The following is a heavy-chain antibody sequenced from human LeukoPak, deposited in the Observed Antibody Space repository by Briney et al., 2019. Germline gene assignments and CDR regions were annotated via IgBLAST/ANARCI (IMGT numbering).Heavy chain of an antibody. CDR3: ARDWVTQKLSLDFDY. Sequence: ASVEVSCKASGYTFTSYGISWVRQAPGQGLEWMGWISAYNGNTNYAQKLQGRVTMTTDTSTSTAYMELRSLRSDDTAVYYCARDWVTQKLSLDFDYWGQGTLVTVSS. J-gene: IGHJ4*02. D-gene: IGHD4-23*01. V-gene: IGHV1-18*01. CDR1: GYTFTSYG. CDR2: ISAYNGNT.